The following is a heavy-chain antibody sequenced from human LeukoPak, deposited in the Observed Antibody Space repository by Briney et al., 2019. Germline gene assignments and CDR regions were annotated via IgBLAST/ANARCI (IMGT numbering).Heavy chain of an antibody. Sequence: ASVKVSCKXSGYTFTSYDINWVRQATGQGLEWMGWMNPNSGNTGYAQKFQGRVTITRNTSISTAYMELSSLRSEDTAVYYCARDRCSSRSCYLTITQKGYFDLWGRGTVVTVSS. CDR1: GYTFTSYD. D-gene: IGHD2-2*01. CDR3: ARDRCSSRSCYLTITQKGYFDL. V-gene: IGHV1-8*03. CDR2: MNPNSGNT. J-gene: IGHJ2*01.